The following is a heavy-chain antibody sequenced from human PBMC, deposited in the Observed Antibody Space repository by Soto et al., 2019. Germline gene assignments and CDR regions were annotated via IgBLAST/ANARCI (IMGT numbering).Heavy chain of an antibody. CDR1: GGSISSYY. J-gene: IGHJ5*02. CDR3: ASRPFLTRGFDP. V-gene: IGHV4-59*08. Sequence: QVQLQESGPGLVKPSETLSLTCTVSGGSISSYYWSWIRQPPGKGLECIGYIYYSGSTNYNPSLKSRVTISVDTSKNQFSLKLSSVTAADTAVYYCASRPFLTRGFDPWGQGTLVTVSS. D-gene: IGHD3-9*01. CDR2: IYYSGST.